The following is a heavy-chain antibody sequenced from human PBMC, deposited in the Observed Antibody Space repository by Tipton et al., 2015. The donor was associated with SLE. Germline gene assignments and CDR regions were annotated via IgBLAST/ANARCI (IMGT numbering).Heavy chain of an antibody. CDR2: ISDNGYST. CDR3: AKEYGSGSFDN. J-gene: IGHJ4*02. V-gene: IGHV3-23*01. D-gene: IGHD3-10*01. CDR1: GFTFSTYW. Sequence: SLRLSCAASGFTFSTYWMNWVRQAPGKGLEWVSGISDNGYSTYYADSVKGRFTISRDNSKHTLYLQMNSLRAGDTALYYCAKEYGSGSFDNWGQGTLVTVSS.